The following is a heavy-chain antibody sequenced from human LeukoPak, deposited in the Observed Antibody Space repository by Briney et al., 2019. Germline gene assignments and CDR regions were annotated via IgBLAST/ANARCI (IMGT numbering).Heavy chain of an antibody. Sequence: GRSLRLSCAASGFTFGDYAMHWVRQAPGKGLEWVSGISWNSGSIGYADSVKGRFTISRDNAKNSLYLQMNSLRAEDTALYYCAKDIRPYYYDSSGYYWGLDYWGQGTLVTVSS. CDR3: AKDIRPYYYDSSGYYWGLDY. V-gene: IGHV3-9*01. J-gene: IGHJ4*02. D-gene: IGHD3-22*01. CDR1: GFTFGDYA. CDR2: ISWNSGSI.